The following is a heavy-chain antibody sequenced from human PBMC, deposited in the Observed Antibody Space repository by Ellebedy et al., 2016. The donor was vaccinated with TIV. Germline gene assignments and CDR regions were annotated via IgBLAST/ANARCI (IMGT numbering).Heavy chain of an antibody. CDR1: GFTFSDYY. V-gene: IGHV3-11*01. Sequence: GESLKISCAASGFTFSDYYMSWIRQAPGKGLEWLSYISDSGSSILYADSVRGRFTISRDTAKNSLYLEMNSLRADDTAVYYCARDVTGVRGFGYWGQGTLVTVSS. J-gene: IGHJ4*02. CDR3: ARDVTGVRGFGY. CDR2: ISDSGSSI. D-gene: IGHD3-10*01.